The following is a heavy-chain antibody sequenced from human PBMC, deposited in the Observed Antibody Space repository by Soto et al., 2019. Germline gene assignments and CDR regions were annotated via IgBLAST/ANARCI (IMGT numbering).Heavy chain of an antibody. V-gene: IGHV3-30*03. D-gene: IGHD1-1*01. CDR3: AASNSGVEPSQLHSCFDY. CDR1: GFIFSSYG. Sequence: QGQLVESGGGVVQPGRSLRLSCAASGFIFSSYGMHWVRQAPGRGLGWVAVVSYDGGNEAYADSVKGRFTVSRDNSKNSVFLQMDSLRAEDTAVYYCAASNSGVEPSQLHSCFDYWGQGALVAVSS. J-gene: IGHJ4*02. CDR2: VSYDGGNE.